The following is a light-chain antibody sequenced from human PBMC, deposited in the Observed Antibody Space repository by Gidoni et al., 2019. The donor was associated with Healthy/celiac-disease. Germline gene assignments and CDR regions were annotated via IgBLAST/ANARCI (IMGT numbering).Light chain of an antibody. CDR1: QSISSY. CDR2: AAS. J-gene: IGKJ4*01. Sequence: DIPLIQSPSSLSASVGDRVTITCQASQSISSYLNWYQQKPGKAPKLLIYAASSLQSGVPSRFSGSGSGTDFTLTISSLQPEDFATYYCQQNYSPLGFGEGTKVEIK. CDR3: QQNYSPLG. V-gene: IGKV1-39*01.